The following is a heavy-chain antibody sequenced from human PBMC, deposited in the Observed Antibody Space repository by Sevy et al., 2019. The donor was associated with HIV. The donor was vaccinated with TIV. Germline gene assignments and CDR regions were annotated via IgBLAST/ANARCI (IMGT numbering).Heavy chain of an antibody. D-gene: IGHD4-17*01. Sequence: SETLSLTCTVSGGSISSYYWSWIRQPPGKGLEWIGYIYYSGSTNYNPSLKSRVTISVDTSKNQFSLKLSSVTAADTAVYYCTRRVYGVPNWFDPWGQGTLVTVSS. CDR3: TRRVYGVPNWFDP. J-gene: IGHJ5*02. V-gene: IGHV4-59*01. CDR2: IYYSGST. CDR1: GGSISSYY.